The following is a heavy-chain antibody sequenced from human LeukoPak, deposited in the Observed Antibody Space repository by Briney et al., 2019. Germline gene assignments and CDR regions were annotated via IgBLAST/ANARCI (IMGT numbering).Heavy chain of an antibody. D-gene: IGHD1-26*01. J-gene: IGHJ4*02. CDR2: MNPNSGNT. CDR3: ARDGIEVGAADY. CDR1: GYTFTSYY. Sequence: ASVKVSCKASGYTFTSYYMHWVRQATGQGLEWMGWMNPNSGNTGYAQKFQGRVTITRNTSISTAYMELSSLRSEDTAVYYCARDGIEVGAADYWGQGTLVTVSS. V-gene: IGHV1-8*03.